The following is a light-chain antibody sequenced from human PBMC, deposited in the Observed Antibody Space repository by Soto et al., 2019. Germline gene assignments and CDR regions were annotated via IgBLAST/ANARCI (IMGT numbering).Light chain of an antibody. CDR1: QSISSH. Sequence: DIQMTQSPSSLSASVGDRVTITCRASQSISSHLNWYQQKSGKAPKVLIYAASSLQSGVPSRFSGSVSGTDFTLTISSLQPEDFAVYHCQESYSSWTFGQGTKVEI. J-gene: IGKJ1*01. CDR3: QESYSSWT. CDR2: AAS. V-gene: IGKV1-39*01.